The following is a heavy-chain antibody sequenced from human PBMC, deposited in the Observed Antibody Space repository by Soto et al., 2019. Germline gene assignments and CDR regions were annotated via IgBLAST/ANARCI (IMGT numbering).Heavy chain of an antibody. CDR2: INPKSGGT. CDR3: VKTYDGSGQPSHYFDP. J-gene: IGHJ5*02. V-gene: IGHV1-2*02. Sequence: ASVKVSCKTSGYIFTDYFIHWVRQAPGQGLEWMGWINPKSGGTNYAQRFQGRVTMTRDTSISTVYMDLSGLRSDDTATYHCVKTYDGSGQPSHYFDPWGQGTPVTVSS. CDR1: GYIFTDYF. D-gene: IGHD3-22*01.